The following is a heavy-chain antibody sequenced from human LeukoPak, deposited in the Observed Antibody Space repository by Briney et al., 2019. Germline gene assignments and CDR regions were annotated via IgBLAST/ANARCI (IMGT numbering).Heavy chain of an antibody. Sequence: PSETLSLTCAVYGGPLSGYYWSWIRQPPGKGLEWIGEINHSGSTNYNPSLKSRVTISVDTSKNQFSLKLSSVTAADTAVYYCARGRRLIVVGHYYYYMDVWGKGTTVTVSS. V-gene: IGHV4-34*01. CDR2: INHSGST. CDR1: GGPLSGYY. CDR3: ARGRRLIVVGHYYYYMDV. D-gene: IGHD3-22*01. J-gene: IGHJ6*03.